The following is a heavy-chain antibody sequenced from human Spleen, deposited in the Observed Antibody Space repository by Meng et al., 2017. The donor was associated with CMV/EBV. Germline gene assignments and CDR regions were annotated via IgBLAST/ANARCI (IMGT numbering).Heavy chain of an antibody. V-gene: IGHV4-39*07. D-gene: IGHD3-3*01. J-gene: IGHJ6*02. CDR2: INHSGST. CDR3: ARVPVFGVVIRRYYYYYGMDV. Sequence: SETLSLTCTVSGGSISSGDYYWSWIRQPPGKGLEWIGEINHSGSTNYNPSLKSRVTISVDTSKNQFSLKLSSVTAADTAVYYCARVPVFGVVIRRYYYYYGMDVWGQGTTVTVS. CDR1: GGSISSGDYY.